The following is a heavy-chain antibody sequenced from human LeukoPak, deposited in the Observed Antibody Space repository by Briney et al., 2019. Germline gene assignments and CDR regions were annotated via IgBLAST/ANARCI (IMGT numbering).Heavy chain of an antibody. CDR3: ASGDPDLNLDY. CDR1: GGSISGYY. J-gene: IGHJ4*02. V-gene: IGHV4-4*07. CDR2: IYTSGST. Sequence: SETLSLTCTVSGGSISGYYWSWIRQPAGKGLEWIGRIYTSGSTNYNPSLKSRVTMSVDTSKNQFSLKLSSVTAADTAVYYCASGDPDLNLDYWGQGTLVTVSS. D-gene: IGHD2-21*01.